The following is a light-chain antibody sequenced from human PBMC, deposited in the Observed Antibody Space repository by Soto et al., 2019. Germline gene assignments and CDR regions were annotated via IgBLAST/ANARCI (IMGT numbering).Light chain of an antibody. Sequence: ETMMTQSPDTLSVSLGERATLSCRASQSLRSSLAWYQQKPGQAPRLLIYDASTRATGIPARFSGSGSGTDFTLTISSLQPEDFATYYCQQSYSTPPTFGQGTKVEIK. V-gene: IGKV3-15*01. CDR1: QSLRSS. J-gene: IGKJ1*01. CDR2: DAS. CDR3: QQSYSTPPT.